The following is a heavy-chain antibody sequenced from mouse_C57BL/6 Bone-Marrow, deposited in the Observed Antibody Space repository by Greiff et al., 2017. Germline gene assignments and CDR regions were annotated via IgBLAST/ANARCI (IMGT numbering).Heavy chain of an antibody. J-gene: IGHJ3*01. Sequence: VQLQQSGAELVRPGTSVKVSCKASGYAFTNYLIEWVKQRPGQGLEWIGVINPGSGGTNYNEKFKGKATLTADKSSSTAYMQLSSLTSEDSAVYFCARDSSGYAWVAYWGQGTLVTVSA. CDR1: GYAFTNYL. V-gene: IGHV1-54*01. D-gene: IGHD3-2*02. CDR3: ARDSSGYAWVAY. CDR2: INPGSGGT.